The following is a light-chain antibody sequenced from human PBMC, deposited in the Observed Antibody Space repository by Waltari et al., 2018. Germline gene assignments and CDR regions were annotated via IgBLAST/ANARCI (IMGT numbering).Light chain of an antibody. J-gene: IGKJ1*01. V-gene: IGKV1-5*03. CDR1: QSIGPW. CDR2: RAS. Sequence: DIQMTQSPSTLSASVWDRVTITCRPSQSIGPWLAWYQQKPGKAPNLLIYRASALESGVPSRFSGSGSGTEFTLTISSLQPDDLATYYCQQYTNSPWTFGQGTKVE. CDR3: QQYTNSPWT.